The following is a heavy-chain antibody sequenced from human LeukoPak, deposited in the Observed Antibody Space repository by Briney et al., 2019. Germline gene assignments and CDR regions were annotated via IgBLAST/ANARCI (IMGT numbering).Heavy chain of an antibody. Sequence: GESLKISCKGSGYSFSNYWIGWVRQMPGKGLEWMGIIYPGDSNTRYSPSFQGQVTISADKSISTAYLQWTSLKASDTAIYYCARQPLVRDCGGDCEFDYWGQGTRVTVSS. CDR1: GYSFSNYW. D-gene: IGHD2-21*02. CDR2: IYPGDSNT. CDR3: ARQPLVRDCGGDCEFDY. J-gene: IGHJ4*02. V-gene: IGHV5-51*01.